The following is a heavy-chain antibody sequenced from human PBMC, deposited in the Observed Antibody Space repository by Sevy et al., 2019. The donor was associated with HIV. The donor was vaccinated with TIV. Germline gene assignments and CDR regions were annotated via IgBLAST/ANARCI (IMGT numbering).Heavy chain of an antibody. D-gene: IGHD3-10*01. CDR2: VSRNGGTP. CDR3: VKEGRDDFNPYLDF. Sequence: GGSLRLSCAGSGFTFGGYMMNWVRQAPGRGLEWEARVSRNGGTPEYGDSAKSRFTISRDNSKNTVYLQLKELRAEDTALYYCVKEGRDDFNPYLDFWGQGILVTVSS. V-gene: IGHV3-23*01. J-gene: IGHJ4*02. CDR1: GFTFGGYM.